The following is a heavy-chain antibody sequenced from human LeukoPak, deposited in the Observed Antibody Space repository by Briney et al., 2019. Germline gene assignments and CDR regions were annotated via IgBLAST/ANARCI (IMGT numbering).Heavy chain of an antibody. CDR2: ISSSGSTI. V-gene: IGHV3-48*03. J-gene: IGHJ1*01. CDR1: GFTFSSYE. CDR3: ARPSRPYRSSEYFQH. D-gene: IGHD6-13*01. Sequence: GGSLRLSCAASGFTFSSYEMNWVRQVPGKGLEWISYISSSGSTIYLADSVKGRFTISRDNAKNSLYLQMNSLRAEDTAVYYRARPSRPYRSSEYFQHWGQGTLVIVSS.